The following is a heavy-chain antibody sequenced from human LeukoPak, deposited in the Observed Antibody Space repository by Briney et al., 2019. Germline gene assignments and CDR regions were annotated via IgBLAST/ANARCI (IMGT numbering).Heavy chain of an antibody. V-gene: IGHV3-33*03. CDR2: IWYDGSAK. Sequence: PGGSLRLSCAASGFTFSSYGMHWVRQAPGKGLEWVAVIWYDGSAKYYADSVKGRFTISRDNAENSLYLQMSSLRAEDTAVYYCARAAVAGPGDVWGQGTTVTVSS. D-gene: IGHD6-19*01. J-gene: IGHJ6*02. CDR1: GFTFSSYG. CDR3: ARAAVAGPGDV.